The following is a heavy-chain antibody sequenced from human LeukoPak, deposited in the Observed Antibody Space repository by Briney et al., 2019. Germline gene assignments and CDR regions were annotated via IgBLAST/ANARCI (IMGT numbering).Heavy chain of an antibody. CDR1: GGSISSGDYY. CDR3: AIEGAHYDSSGYSNERTGFDY. Sequence: SQTLSLTCTVSGGSISSGDYYGSWIRQPPGKGLEGIVYIYYSGSTYYNPSLKSRVTISVNTSNNHFSLKLSSVPPAHTAVYSCAIEGAHYDSSGYSNERTGFDYWGQGTLVTVSS. J-gene: IGHJ4*02. CDR2: IYYSGST. V-gene: IGHV4-30-4*01. D-gene: IGHD3-22*01.